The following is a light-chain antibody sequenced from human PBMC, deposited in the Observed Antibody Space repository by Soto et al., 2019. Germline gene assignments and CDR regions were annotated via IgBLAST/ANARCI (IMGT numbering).Light chain of an antibody. CDR2: GAS. V-gene: IGKV3-20*01. J-gene: IGKJ1*01. CDR1: QSVSSSY. CDR3: QQYVRSPWS. Sequence: EIVLTQSPGTLSLSPGERATLSCRASQSVSSSYLAWYQQKGGQAPRLLIYGASSRATGIPDRFSGSGSGTVVHLTISRLEPDVFAVYYCQQYVRSPWSFGQGTKVEI.